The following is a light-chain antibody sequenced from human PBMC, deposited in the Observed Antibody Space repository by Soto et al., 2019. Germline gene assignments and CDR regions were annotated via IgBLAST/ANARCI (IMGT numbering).Light chain of an antibody. CDR2: GAS. V-gene: IGKV3-20*01. CDR1: QSVSSSD. CDR3: QQYGSSTKIT. J-gene: IGKJ5*01. Sequence: EIVLTQSPGTLSLSPGERATLSCRASQSVSSSDLAWYQQKPGQATSLLIYGASSRATGIPDRFSGSGAGTEFTLTISRLEPEDFAAYYCQQYGSSTKITFGQGTRLEIK.